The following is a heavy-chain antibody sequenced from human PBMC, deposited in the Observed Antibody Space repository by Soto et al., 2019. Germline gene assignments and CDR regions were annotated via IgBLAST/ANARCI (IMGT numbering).Heavy chain of an antibody. D-gene: IGHD3-22*01. CDR1: GYTLTTYY. J-gene: IGHJ5*02. V-gene: IGHV1-46*01. CDR3: TTTNPYYYDSSGSDWFDP. CDR2: ISPDGGRT. Sequence: ASLKVSCKRSGYTLTTYYMHWVRQDPGQGLEWMGIISPDGGRTSYAQKFQGRVTMTRDTSTSTVYMELSSLRSEDTAVYYCTTTNPYYYDSSGSDWFDPWGQGTLVTVSS.